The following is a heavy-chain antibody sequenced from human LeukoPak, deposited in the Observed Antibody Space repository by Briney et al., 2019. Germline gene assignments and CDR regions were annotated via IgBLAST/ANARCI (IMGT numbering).Heavy chain of an antibody. Sequence: SSDYXGGWIRQPPGKGLEWIGSIYHSGSTYYNPSLKSRVTISGDRTKDQFSLKLSSVTAADTAVYFCARVGIDSGSFADFDYWGQGTLVTVSS. CDR2: IYHSGST. D-gene: IGHD1-26*01. CDR3: ARVGIDSGSFADFDY. CDR1: SSDYX. V-gene: IGHV4-38-2*02. J-gene: IGHJ4*02.